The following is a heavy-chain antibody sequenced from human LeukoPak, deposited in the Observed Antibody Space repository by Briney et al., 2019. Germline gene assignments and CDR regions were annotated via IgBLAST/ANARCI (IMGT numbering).Heavy chain of an antibody. J-gene: IGHJ3*01. CDR1: GFTFNSNA. CDR3: ARCTASCYANAFDV. D-gene: IGHD2-2*01. CDR2: INGGGDAT. V-gene: IGHV3-23*01. Sequence: ARSLRLSCAASGFTFNSNAMSWVRQAPGKRLEWVSVINGGGDATEYADSVKGRFTISRDNSKNTLYLQMNSLRPEDTAVYYCARCTASCYANAFDVWGQGTLLTVSS.